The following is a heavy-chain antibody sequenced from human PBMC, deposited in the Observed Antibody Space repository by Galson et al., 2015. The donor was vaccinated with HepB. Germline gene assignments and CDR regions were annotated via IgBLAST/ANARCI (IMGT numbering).Heavy chain of an antibody. CDR2: IIPIFGTA. V-gene: IGHV1-69*13. Sequence: SVKVSCKASGGTFSSYAISWVRQAPGQGLEWMGGIIPIFGTANYAQKFQGRVTITADESTSTAYMELSSLRSEDTAVYYCARGAYYGSGSYSSDYWGQGTLVTVSS. J-gene: IGHJ4*02. CDR3: ARGAYYGSGSYSSDY. D-gene: IGHD3-10*01. CDR1: GGTFSSYA.